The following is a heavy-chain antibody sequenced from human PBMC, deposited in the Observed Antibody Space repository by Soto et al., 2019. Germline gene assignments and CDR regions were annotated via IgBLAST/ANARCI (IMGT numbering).Heavy chain of an antibody. CDR2: IYYSGST. CDR1: GGSITYYY. D-gene: IGHD2-15*01. CDR3: ARVGGSAMDV. Sequence: SETLSLTCTVSGGSITYYYWSWIRQPPGKGLEWIGYIYYSGSTNYNPSLKSRVSISVDTSKNQFSLKLSSVTAADTAVYYCARVGGSAMDVWGQGTTVTV. J-gene: IGHJ6*02. V-gene: IGHV4-59*01.